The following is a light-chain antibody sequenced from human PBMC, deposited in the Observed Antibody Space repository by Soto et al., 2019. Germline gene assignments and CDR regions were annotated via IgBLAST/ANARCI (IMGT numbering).Light chain of an antibody. V-gene: IGKV3-11*01. J-gene: IGKJ4*01. CDR2: DTS. Sequence: EIVLTQSPATVSLSPVERATLSCSASQRVSTYLAWYQQKPGQAPRLLIYDTSNRATGIPARFSGSGSGTDFSLTISSLEPEDFAVYYCQQRTNWPPALTFGGGTKVDIK. CDR3: QQRTNWPPALT. CDR1: QRVSTY.